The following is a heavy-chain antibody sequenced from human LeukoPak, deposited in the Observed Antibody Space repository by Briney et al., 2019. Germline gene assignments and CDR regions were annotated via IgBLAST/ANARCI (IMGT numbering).Heavy chain of an antibody. Sequence: ASVKVSCKASGYTFASYYMHWVRQAPGQGLEWMGIINPSGGSASYAQKFQGRVTMTRDTSTSTVYMELSSLRSEDTAVYYCARAPGSIGGPLDVWGKGTTVTVSS. V-gene: IGHV1-46*01. J-gene: IGHJ6*04. D-gene: IGHD7-27*01. CDR3: ARAPGSIGGPLDV. CDR1: GYTFASYY. CDR2: INPSGGSA.